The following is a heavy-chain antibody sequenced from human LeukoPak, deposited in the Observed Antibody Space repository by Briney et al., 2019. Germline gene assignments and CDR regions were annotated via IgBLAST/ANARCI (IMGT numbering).Heavy chain of an antibody. CDR3: ARDRVGSGWPRPFYLEI. CDR1: GYTFTGYY. Sequence: ASVKVSCKPSGYTFTGYYLHWVRQAPGQALEWMGWMNPNTGATVYAQNFQGRVTMSRDTSISTAYMTLSSLRSDDTAVYFCARDRVGSGWPRPFYLEIWGQGTLVSVSS. V-gene: IGHV1-2*02. J-gene: IGHJ1*01. D-gene: IGHD6-19*01. CDR2: MNPNTGAT.